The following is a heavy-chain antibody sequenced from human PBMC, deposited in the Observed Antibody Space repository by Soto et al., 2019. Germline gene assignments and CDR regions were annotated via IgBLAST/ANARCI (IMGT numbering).Heavy chain of an antibody. CDR1: GYTFSSYY. CDR3: ARDWEFGF. D-gene: IGHD3-10*01. V-gene: IGHV1-46*01. J-gene: IGHJ4*02. CDR2: INPSGDST. Sequence: WASVKVSCKASGYTFSSYYMHWVRQAPGQGLEWVGVINPSGDSTTYAQKFQGRVTMTKDTSTSTLYMEMSSLRTEDTAVYYCARDWEFGFWGQGTLVTVSS.